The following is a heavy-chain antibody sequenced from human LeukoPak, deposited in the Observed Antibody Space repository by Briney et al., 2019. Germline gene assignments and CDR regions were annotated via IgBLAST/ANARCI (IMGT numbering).Heavy chain of an antibody. CDR1: GFTFSTYA. CDR3: ARDKGGYDGSGSFDYYGMDV. Sequence: GGSLRLSCAASGFTFSTYAMSWVRQAPGRGLEWVSTISPNVGSTYYADSVKGRFTISRDNSKNTLYLQMNSLRAEDTAVYYCARDKGGYDGSGSFDYYGMDVWGKGTTVTVSS. V-gene: IGHV3-23*01. J-gene: IGHJ6*04. D-gene: IGHD3-10*01. CDR2: ISPNVGST.